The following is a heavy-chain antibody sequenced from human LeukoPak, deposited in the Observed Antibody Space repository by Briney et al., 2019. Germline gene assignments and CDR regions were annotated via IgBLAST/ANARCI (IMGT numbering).Heavy chain of an antibody. CDR3: ARGTSIAVAVDY. CDR2: IIPILGIA. V-gene: IGHV1-69*04. Sequence: PGGSLRLSCAASGFTFSSYAMSWVRQAPGQGLEWMGRIIPILGIANYAQKFQGRVTITADKSTSTAYMELSSLRSEDTAVYYCARGTSIAVAVDYWGQGTLVTVSS. D-gene: IGHD6-19*01. J-gene: IGHJ4*02. CDR1: GFTFSSYA.